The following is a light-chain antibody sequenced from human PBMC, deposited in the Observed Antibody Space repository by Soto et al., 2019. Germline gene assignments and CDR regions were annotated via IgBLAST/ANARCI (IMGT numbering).Light chain of an antibody. CDR3: QQRTSWPLT. CDR1: QSISSY. V-gene: IGKV3-11*01. CDR2: DAS. J-gene: IGKJ5*01. Sequence: EIGLTQSPATPSLSPGERATLSCRASQSISSYLAWYQQKPGQAPRLLIYDASNRATGIPARFSGSGSGADFTLTISSLEPEDFAVYYCQQRTSWPLTFGQGTRLEIK.